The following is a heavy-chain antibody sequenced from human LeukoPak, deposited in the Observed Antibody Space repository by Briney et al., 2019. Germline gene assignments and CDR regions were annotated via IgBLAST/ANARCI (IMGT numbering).Heavy chain of an antibody. V-gene: IGHV1-18*01. CDR1: GYTFTSYG. J-gene: IGHJ3*02. Sequence: ASVKVSCKASGYTFTSYGISWVRQAPGQGLEWMGWISAYNGNTNYAQKLQGRVTMTTDTSTSTAYMELRSLRSDDTAVYYCARVLSSGYYENPHAFDIWGQGTMVTVSS. CDR3: ARVLSSGYYENPHAFDI. CDR2: ISAYNGNT. D-gene: IGHD3-22*01.